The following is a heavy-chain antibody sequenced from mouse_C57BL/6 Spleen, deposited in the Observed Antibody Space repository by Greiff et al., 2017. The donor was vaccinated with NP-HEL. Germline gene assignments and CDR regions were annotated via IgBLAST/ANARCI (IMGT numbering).Heavy chain of an antibody. CDR3: ARTDYGSSYGY. D-gene: IGHD1-1*01. V-gene: IGHV1-31*01. CDR1: GYSFTGYY. J-gene: IGHJ2*01. Sequence: EVKLQESGPELVKPGASVKVSCKASGYSFTGYYMHWVKQSHGNILDWIGYIYPYNGVSSYNQKFKGKATLTVDKSSSTAYMELRSLTSEDTAVYYCARTDYGSSYGYWGQGTTLTVSS. CDR2: IYPYNGVS.